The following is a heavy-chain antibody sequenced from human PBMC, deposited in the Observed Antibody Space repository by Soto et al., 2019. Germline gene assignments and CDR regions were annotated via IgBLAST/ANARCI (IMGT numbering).Heavy chain of an antibody. CDR2: ISAYNGNT. Sequence: QVQLVQSGAEVKKPGASVKVSCKASGYTFTSYGISWVRQAPGQGLEWVGWISAYNGNTNYAQKLQGRVTMTTDTSTSTAYMELRSLRSDDTAVYYCARFSPHLGSSLPDDYWGQGTLVTVSS. CDR1: GYTFTSYG. V-gene: IGHV1-18*01. CDR3: ARFSPHLGSSLPDDY. D-gene: IGHD6-13*01. J-gene: IGHJ4*02.